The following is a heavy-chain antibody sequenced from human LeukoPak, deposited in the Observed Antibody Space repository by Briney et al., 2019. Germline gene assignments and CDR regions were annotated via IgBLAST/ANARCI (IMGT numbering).Heavy chain of an antibody. V-gene: IGHV4-30-4*01. CDR1: GGSISSGDYY. Sequence: SQTLSLTCTVSGGSISSGDYYWSWIRQPPGKGLEWIGYIYYSESTYYNPSLKSRVTISVDTSKNQFSLKLSSVTAADTAVYYCARGAFWSGYYLFDYWGQGTLVTVSS. D-gene: IGHD3-3*01. J-gene: IGHJ4*02. CDR2: IYYSEST. CDR3: ARGAFWSGYYLFDY.